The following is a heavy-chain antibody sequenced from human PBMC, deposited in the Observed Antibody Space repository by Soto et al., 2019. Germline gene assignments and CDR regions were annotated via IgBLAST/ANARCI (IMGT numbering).Heavy chain of an antibody. CDR2: IYYSGST. V-gene: IGHV4-59*01. J-gene: IGHJ4*02. D-gene: IGHD4-17*01. Sequence: SETLSLTCTVSGGSISSYYWSWIRQPPGKGLEWIGYIYYSGSTNYNPSLKSRVTISVDTSKNQFSLKLSSVTAADTAVYYCATYYGGNSKAFDYWGQGTLVTVSS. CDR3: ATYYGGNSKAFDY. CDR1: GGSISSYY.